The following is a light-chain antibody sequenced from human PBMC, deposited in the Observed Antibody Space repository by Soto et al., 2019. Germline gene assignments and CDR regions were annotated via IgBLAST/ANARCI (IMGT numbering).Light chain of an antibody. Sequence: QSALTQPPSASGSPGQSVTISCTGTRSDVGGYNYVSWYQQHPGKAPKLMIYEVSKRPSGVPDRFSGSKSGNTASLTVSGLQAEDEADYYCSSYAGSKYVVFGGGTKLTVL. CDR3: SSYAGSKYVV. CDR2: EVS. CDR1: RSDVGGYNY. J-gene: IGLJ2*01. V-gene: IGLV2-8*01.